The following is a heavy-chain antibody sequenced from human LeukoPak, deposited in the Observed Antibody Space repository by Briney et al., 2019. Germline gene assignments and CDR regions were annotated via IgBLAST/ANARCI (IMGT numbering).Heavy chain of an antibody. CDR1: GGSFSGYY. D-gene: IGHD3-10*01. CDR3: ARHYGSGSPYFDY. Sequence: SETLSLTCAVYGGSFSGYYWSWIRQPPGKGLEWIGEINHSGSTNYNPSLKSRVTISVDTSKNQFSLKLSSVTAADTAVYYCARHYGSGSPYFDYWGQGNLVTVSS. V-gene: IGHV4-34*01. J-gene: IGHJ4*02. CDR2: INHSGST.